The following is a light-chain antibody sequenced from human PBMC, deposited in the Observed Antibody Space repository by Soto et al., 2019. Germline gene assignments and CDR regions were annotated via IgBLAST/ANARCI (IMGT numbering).Light chain of an antibody. V-gene: IGKV3-20*01. CDR3: QQYGFSMFT. CDR2: GAS. J-gene: IGKJ2*01. Sequence: DIVLTQSPGTLSLSPGERATLSCRASQTVSDGYVAWYQQTPGQAPRLFIYGASSRATGIPDRFSGSVSGTDFTLAISGLEPVYFAVDYCQQYGFSMFTFGQGAKLEIK. CDR1: QTVSDGY.